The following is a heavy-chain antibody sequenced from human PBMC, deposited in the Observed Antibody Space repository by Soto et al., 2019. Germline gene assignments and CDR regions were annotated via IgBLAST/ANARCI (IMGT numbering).Heavy chain of an antibody. V-gene: IGHV1-18*04. Sequence: GASVKVSCKASGYTFTSYGISWLRQAPGQRLEWMGWITAYNGNTSYAQKLQGRVTMTTDTSTSTAYMELRSLRSDDTAVYYCARWYYYDSSGYYSADYWGQGTLVTVSS. J-gene: IGHJ4*02. CDR3: ARWYYYDSSGYYSADY. D-gene: IGHD3-22*01. CDR2: ITAYNGNT. CDR1: GYTFTSYG.